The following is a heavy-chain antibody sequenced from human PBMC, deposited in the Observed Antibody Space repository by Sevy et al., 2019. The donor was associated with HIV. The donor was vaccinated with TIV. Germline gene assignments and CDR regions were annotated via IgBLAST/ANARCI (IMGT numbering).Heavy chain of an antibody. CDR1: GFTFTNYG. V-gene: IGHV3-23*01. CDR2: ISNSGANT. Sequence: GGSLRLSCAASGFTFTNYGMHWVRQAPGKGLEWVSGISNSGANTYYADSVRGRFTVSRVNSKNTVYLQLNSLRAEDTAIYYCAKEWTLLSDWYGEFDYWGQGTLVTVSS. CDR3: AKEWTLLSDWYGEFDY. D-gene: IGHD6-19*01. J-gene: IGHJ4*02.